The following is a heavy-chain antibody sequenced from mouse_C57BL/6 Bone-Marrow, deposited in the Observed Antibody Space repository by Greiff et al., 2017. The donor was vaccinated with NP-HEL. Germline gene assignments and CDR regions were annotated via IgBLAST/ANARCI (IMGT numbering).Heavy chain of an antibody. V-gene: IGHV5-9-1*02. Sequence: DVKLQESGEGLVKPGGSLKLSCAASGFTFSSYAMSWVRQTPEKRLEWVAYISSGGDYIYYADTVKGRFTISRDNARNTLYLQMSSLKSEDTAMYYCTRVLITTVVVPYAMDYWGQGTSVTVSS. CDR2: ISSGGDYI. D-gene: IGHD1-1*01. CDR1: GFTFSSYA. J-gene: IGHJ4*01. CDR3: TRVLITTVVVPYAMDY.